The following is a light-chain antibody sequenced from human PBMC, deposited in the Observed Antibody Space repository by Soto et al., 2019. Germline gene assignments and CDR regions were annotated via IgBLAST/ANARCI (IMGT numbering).Light chain of an antibody. J-gene: IGLJ1*01. CDR1: SSDVGGYEF. CDR3: GSYTGSIYV. Sequence: QSVLTQPASVSGSPGQSITISCTGTSSDVGGYEFVSWYQQYPGKAPKLMIYEVSNRPSGVSSRFSGSKSGNTASLTISGLQAEDEADYYCGSYTGSIYVFGTGTKVTVL. CDR2: EVS. V-gene: IGLV2-14*01.